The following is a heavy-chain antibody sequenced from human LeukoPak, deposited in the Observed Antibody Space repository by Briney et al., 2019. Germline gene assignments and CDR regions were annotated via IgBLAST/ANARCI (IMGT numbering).Heavy chain of an antibody. CDR1: GFTFSSYA. J-gene: IGHJ4*02. Sequence: GGSLRLSCAASGFTFSSYAMTWVRQAPGRGLEWVSGISGSGGSTHYADSVKGRFTISRDNSKNTLYLQMNSLRAEDTAVYYCAKDTYTHSGTYYLYYFDYWGQGTLVTVSS. V-gene: IGHV3-23*01. CDR2: ISGSGGST. CDR3: AKDTYTHSGTYYLYYFDY. D-gene: IGHD1-26*01.